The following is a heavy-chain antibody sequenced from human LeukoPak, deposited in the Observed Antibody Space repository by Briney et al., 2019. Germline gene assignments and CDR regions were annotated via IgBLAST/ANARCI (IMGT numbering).Heavy chain of an antibody. D-gene: IGHD6-6*01. V-gene: IGHV1-46*01. Sequence: CKASGXXXXXXXXXWVXQXPGQXXXXXXXXXPSSVSSSYTQKFQGRVTMTRDTSTSTVYMDLSSLRSEDTAVYYCARGPRIAARGEVEFDYWGQGTLVTVSS. J-gene: IGHJ4*02. CDR3: ARGPRIAARGEVEFDY. CDR1: GXXXXXXX. CDR2: XXPSSVSS.